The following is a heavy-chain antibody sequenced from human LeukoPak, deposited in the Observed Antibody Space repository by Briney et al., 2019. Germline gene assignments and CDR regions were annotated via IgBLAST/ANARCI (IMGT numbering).Heavy chain of an antibody. Sequence: ASVKVSCKGSGGTFSSCAISWVRQAPGQGLEWMGGIIPIFGTANYAQKFQGRVTITADESTSTAYMELSSLRSEDTAVYYCAREMTTVPRGMGFDYWGQGTLVTVSS. CDR3: AREMTTVPRGMGFDY. J-gene: IGHJ4*02. V-gene: IGHV1-69*13. CDR1: GGTFSSCA. CDR2: IIPIFGTA. D-gene: IGHD4-17*01.